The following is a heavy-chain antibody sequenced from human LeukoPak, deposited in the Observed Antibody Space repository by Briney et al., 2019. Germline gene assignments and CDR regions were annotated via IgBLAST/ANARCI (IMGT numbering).Heavy chain of an antibody. Sequence: SVTVSCKASAGTFSSYAISWVRQAPGQGLEWMGGIIPIFGTANYAQKFQGRVTITADESTSTAYMELSSLRSEDTAVYYCARDIVGATRGHFDYWGQGTLVTVSS. V-gene: IGHV1-69*13. J-gene: IGHJ4*02. D-gene: IGHD1-26*01. CDR1: AGTFSSYA. CDR2: IIPIFGTA. CDR3: ARDIVGATRGHFDY.